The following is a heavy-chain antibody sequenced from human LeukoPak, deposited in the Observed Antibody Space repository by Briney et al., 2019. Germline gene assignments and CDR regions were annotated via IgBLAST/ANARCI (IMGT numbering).Heavy chain of an antibody. J-gene: IGHJ4*02. V-gene: IGHV4-39*07. D-gene: IGHD3-22*01. CDR1: GGSISSSSYY. Sequence: SETLSLTCTVSGGSISSSSYYWGWIRQPPGKGLEWIGEINHSGSTNHNPALKSRVTISVDTSKNQFSPKLSPVTAAATAVYYCARATYYYDSSGYPLDYWGQGTLVTVSS. CDR3: ARATYYYDSSGYPLDY. CDR2: INHSGST.